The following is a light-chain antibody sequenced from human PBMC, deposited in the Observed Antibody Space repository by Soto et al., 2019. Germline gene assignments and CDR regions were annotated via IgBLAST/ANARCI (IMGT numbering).Light chain of an antibody. CDR3: HQYGSSPRT. CDR1: QSVSSTS. J-gene: IGKJ1*01. Sequence: DIVLTQSPGTLSLSPGERATPSCRASQSVSSTSLAWYQQKPGQAPSLLIYGASSRATGIPERFSGSGSGTDFTLTISRLEPEDFAVYYCHQYGSSPRTFGQGTKVDIK. CDR2: GAS. V-gene: IGKV3-20*01.